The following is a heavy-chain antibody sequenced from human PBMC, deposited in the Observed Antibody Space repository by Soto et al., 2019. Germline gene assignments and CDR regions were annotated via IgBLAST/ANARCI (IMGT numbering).Heavy chain of an antibody. V-gene: IGHV1-8*01. CDR3: ARVGYLVTAIRDDAFDI. CDR2: MNPNSGNT. D-gene: IGHD2-21*02. CDR1: GYTFTSYD. Sequence: SVKVSCKASGYTFTSYDINWVRQATGQGLEWMGWMNPNSGNTGYAQKFQGRVTMTRNTSISTAYMELSSLRSEDTAVYYCARVGYLVTAIRDDAFDIWGQGTMVTVSS. J-gene: IGHJ3*02.